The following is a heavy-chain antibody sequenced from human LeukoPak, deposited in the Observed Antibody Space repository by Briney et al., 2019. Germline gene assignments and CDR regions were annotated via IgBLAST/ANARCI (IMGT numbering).Heavy chain of an antibody. D-gene: IGHD6-19*01. CDR2: ISGSGGST. J-gene: IGHJ4*02. CDR1: GFTFSSYA. Sequence: GGSLRLSCAASGFTFSSYAMSWVRQAPGKGLEWVSGISGSGGSTYYVDSVKGRFTISRDNSKNTLYLQMNSLRAEDTAVYFCAKDLVVAGTVDYWGQGTLVTVSS. V-gene: IGHV3-23*01. CDR3: AKDLVVAGTVDY.